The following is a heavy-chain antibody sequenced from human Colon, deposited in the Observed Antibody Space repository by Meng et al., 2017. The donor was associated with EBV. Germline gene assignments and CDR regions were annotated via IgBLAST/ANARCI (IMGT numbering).Heavy chain of an antibody. CDR3: ARGPYCGGDCYWFDP. V-gene: IGHV4-30-2*01. CDR1: GDSISSGDYS. Sequence: QLPPQESDSGLVHPSPSLSLTCGVSGDSISSGDYSWSWIRQPPGQGLEWIGYIYHGGTTYNTSLKSRVTISVDNSKNQFSLRLTSVTAADTAVYYCARGPYCGGDCYWFDPWGQGTLVTVSS. D-gene: IGHD2-21*02. J-gene: IGHJ5*02. CDR2: IYHGGTT.